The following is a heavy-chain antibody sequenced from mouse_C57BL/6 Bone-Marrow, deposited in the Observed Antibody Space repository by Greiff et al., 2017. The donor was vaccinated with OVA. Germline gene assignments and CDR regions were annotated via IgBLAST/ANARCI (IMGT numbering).Heavy chain of an antibody. CDR3: ARDPGTTVVAKGYWYFDV. V-gene: IGHV5-4*01. D-gene: IGHD1-1*01. Sequence: EVKLMESGGGLVKPGGSLKLSCAASGFTFSSYAMSWVRQTPEKRLEWVATISDGGSYTYYPDNVKGRFTISRDNAKNNLYLQMSHLKSEDTAMYYCARDPGTTVVAKGYWYFDVWGTGTTVTVSS. CDR1: GFTFSSYA. J-gene: IGHJ1*03. CDR2: ISDGGSYT.